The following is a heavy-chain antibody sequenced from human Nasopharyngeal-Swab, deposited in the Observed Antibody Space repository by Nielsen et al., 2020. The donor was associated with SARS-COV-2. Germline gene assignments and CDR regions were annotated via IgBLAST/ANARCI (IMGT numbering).Heavy chain of an antibody. V-gene: IGHV2-5*02. Sequence: SGPTLVKPTQTLTLTCTFSGFSLSTSGVGVGWIRQPPGKALEWLALIYWDEDKRYSPSLKSRLTITKDTSKNQVVLTMTNMDPVDTATYYCAHRIVGAIKFDYWGQGTLVTVSS. J-gene: IGHJ4*02. CDR1: GFSLSTSGVG. CDR3: AHRIVGAIKFDY. CDR2: IYWDEDK. D-gene: IGHD1-26*01.